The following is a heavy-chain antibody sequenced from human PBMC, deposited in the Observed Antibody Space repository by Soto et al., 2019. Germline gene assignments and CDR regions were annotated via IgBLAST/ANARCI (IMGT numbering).Heavy chain of an antibody. CDR1: GYAFSSYA. CDR2: INAGYGNT. Sequence: ASVKVSCKASGYAFSSYAMHWVRQAPGQRLEWMGWINAGYGNTKSSQKFQDRVTISRDTSASTAYMELTSLRSEDTAVYYCARATGYGTFDFWGQGTLVTVSS. J-gene: IGHJ4*02. V-gene: IGHV1-3*01. CDR3: ARATGYGTFDF. D-gene: IGHD3-9*01.